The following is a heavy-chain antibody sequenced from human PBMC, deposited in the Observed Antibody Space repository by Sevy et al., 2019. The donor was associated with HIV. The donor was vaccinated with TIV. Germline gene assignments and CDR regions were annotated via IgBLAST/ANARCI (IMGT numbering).Heavy chain of an antibody. CDR3: ARIRDGSEYLFDY. CDR1: GFSFISYP. V-gene: IGHV3-48*02. J-gene: IGHJ4*02. D-gene: IGHD3-22*01. Sequence: GGSLRLSCTASGFSFISYPMSWVRQSLGKGLEWVSYIGRGGSPIYYADSLGGRFTISRDNAKNSLSLQMNGLRDDDTAVYYCARIRDGSEYLFDYWGQGILVTVSS. CDR2: IGRGGSPI.